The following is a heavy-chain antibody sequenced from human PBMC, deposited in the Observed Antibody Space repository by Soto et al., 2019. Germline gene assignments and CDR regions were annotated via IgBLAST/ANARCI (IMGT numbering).Heavy chain of an antibody. CDR2: MNPNSSNT. V-gene: IGHV1-8*01. CDR1: GYTFTSYD. Sequence: QVQLVQSGAEVKKPGASVKVSCKASGYTFTSYDINWVRQATGQGLEWMGWMNPNSSNTGYAQKFQGRVTMTMNTSRSTAYMELSSLRSEDTAVYYCARGGDMVLVPAAMGYYYYGMDVWGQGTTVTVSS. CDR3: ARGGDMVLVPAAMGYYYYGMDV. J-gene: IGHJ6*02. D-gene: IGHD2-2*01.